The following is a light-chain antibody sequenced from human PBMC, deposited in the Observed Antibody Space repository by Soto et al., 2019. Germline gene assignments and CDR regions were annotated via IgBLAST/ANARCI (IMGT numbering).Light chain of an antibody. J-gene: IGKJ1*01. Sequence: ETVLTQSRGTLSLSPGESGTLSCRASQSVSNNYLAWYQQKPGQAPRLLIYGASTRATGIPARFSGSGSGTDFTLTISRLEPEDFAVYYCQQYSSSPKTFGQGTKVDIK. CDR2: GAS. CDR3: QQYSSSPKT. CDR1: QSVSNNY. V-gene: IGKV3-20*01.